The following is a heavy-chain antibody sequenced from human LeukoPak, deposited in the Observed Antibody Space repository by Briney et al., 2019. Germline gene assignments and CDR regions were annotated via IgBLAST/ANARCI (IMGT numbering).Heavy chain of an antibody. Sequence: GGSLRLSCAASGFTFSSYSMNWVRQAPGEGLEWVSSISSSSSYIYYADSVKGRFTISRDNAKNSLYLQMNSLRAEDTAVYYCSRDNRITMTPGWFDPWGQGNLVTVSS. J-gene: IGHJ5*02. V-gene: IGHV3-21*01. CDR2: ISSSSSYI. CDR3: SRDNRITMTPGWFDP. CDR1: GFTFSSYS. D-gene: IGHD3-3*01.